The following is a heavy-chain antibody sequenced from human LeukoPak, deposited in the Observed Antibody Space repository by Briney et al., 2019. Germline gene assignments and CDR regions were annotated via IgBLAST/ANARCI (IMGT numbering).Heavy chain of an antibody. CDR2: ISSSSSYI. Sequence: PGGSLRLSCAVSGFTFSSYSMNWVRQAPGKGLEWVSSISSSSSYIYYADSVKGRFTISRDNAKNSLYLQMNSLRAEDTAVYYCARHRTGYLDAFDIWGQGTMVTVSS. V-gene: IGHV3-21*01. CDR3: ARHRTGYLDAFDI. D-gene: IGHD1-1*01. J-gene: IGHJ3*02. CDR1: GFTFSSYS.